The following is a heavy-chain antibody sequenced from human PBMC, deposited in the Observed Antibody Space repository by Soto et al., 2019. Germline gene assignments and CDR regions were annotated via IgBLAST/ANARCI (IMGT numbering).Heavy chain of an antibody. Sequence: ASVKVSCKVSGYTLTELSMHWVRQAPGKGLEWMGGFDPEDGETIYAQKFQGRVTITADESTSTAYMELSSLRSEDTAVYYCARDLGGSYYFWFDPWGQGTLVTVSS. J-gene: IGHJ5*02. CDR2: FDPEDGET. V-gene: IGHV1-24*01. CDR3: ARDLGGSYYFWFDP. D-gene: IGHD1-26*01. CDR1: GYTLTELS.